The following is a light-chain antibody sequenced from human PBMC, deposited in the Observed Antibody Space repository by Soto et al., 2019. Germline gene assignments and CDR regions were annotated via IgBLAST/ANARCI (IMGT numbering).Light chain of an antibody. CDR2: KAS. Sequence: DIQVTQSPSSLSGSVGDRVTITCRASQTISSWLAWYQQEPGKAPKLLIYKASTLKSGVPSRFSGSGSGTEFTLTISILQPDDFATYYCQHYNSYSEAFGQGTKVDIK. V-gene: IGKV1-5*03. J-gene: IGKJ1*01. CDR1: QTISSW. CDR3: QHYNSYSEA.